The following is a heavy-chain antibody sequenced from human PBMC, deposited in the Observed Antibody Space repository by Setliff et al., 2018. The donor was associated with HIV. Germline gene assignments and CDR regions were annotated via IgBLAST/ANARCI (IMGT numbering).Heavy chain of an antibody. J-gene: IGHJ1*01. CDR1: GFTFSSYG. CDR3: AREMAATAHPDDPYFQH. D-gene: IGHD6-13*01. V-gene: IGHV3-21*01. Sequence: AGGSLRLSCAASGFTFSSYGVNWVRQAPGKGLEWVSCISSSSPTYIYYADSVKGRFTISRDNAKNSLYLQMNSLRAEDTAVYYCAREMAATAHPDDPYFQHWGQGTLVTVSS. CDR2: ISSSSPTYI.